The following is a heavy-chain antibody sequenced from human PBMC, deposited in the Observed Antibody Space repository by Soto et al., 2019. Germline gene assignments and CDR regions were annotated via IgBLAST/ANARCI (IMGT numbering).Heavy chain of an antibody. J-gene: IGHJ5*02. D-gene: IGHD1-1*01. CDR3: ARDQLEGNWFDP. V-gene: IGHV4-59*12. CDR2: VYHSGTT. Sequence: SETLSLTCTVSGGSISTYYWTWIRQSPGKGPEWIGYVYHSGTTNYNPSLESRVTISVDKSKNQFSLKLSSVTPADTAVYYCARDQLEGNWFDPWGQGTLVTVSS. CDR1: GGSISTYY.